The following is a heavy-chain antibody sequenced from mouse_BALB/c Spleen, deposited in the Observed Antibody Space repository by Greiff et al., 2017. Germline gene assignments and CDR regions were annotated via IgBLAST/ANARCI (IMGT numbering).Heavy chain of an antibody. D-gene: IGHD2-12*01. CDR1: GFNIKDTY. J-gene: IGHJ2*01. V-gene: IGHV14-3*02. Sequence: EVKLVESGAELVKPGASVKLSCTASGFNIKDTYMHWVKQRPEQGLEWIGRIDPANGNTKYDPKFQGKATITADTSSNTAYLQLSSLTSEDTAVYYCAREGSLRRVFDYWGQGTTLTVSS. CDR2: IDPANGNT. CDR3: AREGSLRRVFDY.